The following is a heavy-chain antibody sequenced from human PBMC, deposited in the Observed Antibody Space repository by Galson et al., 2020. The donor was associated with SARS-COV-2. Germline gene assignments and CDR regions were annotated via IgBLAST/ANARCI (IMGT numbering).Heavy chain of an antibody. J-gene: IGHJ5*02. CDR3: VRGLYGPGSFFRGTDS. V-gene: IGHV4-31*11. CDR2: IYYPGQT. Sequence: SETLSLTCAVSGGSMRTDYHYWTWIRQQPGKGLEWIGYIYYPGQTFYNPSLKSRLTMSLDTSNNQFSLRLTSVTAADTGVYYCVRGLYGPGSFFRGTDSWGQGALVTVAS. CDR1: GGSMRTDYHY. D-gene: IGHD3-10*01.